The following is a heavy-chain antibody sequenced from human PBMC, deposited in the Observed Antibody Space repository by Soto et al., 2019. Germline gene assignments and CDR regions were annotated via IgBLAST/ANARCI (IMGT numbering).Heavy chain of an antibody. CDR3: AKDLVMSTVGGADGMDV. D-gene: IGHD4-17*01. V-gene: IGHV3-30*18. J-gene: IGHJ6*02. CDR2: ISYDGSNK. CDR1: GFTFSSYG. Sequence: QVQLVESGGGVVQPGRSLRLSCAASGFTFSSYGMHWVRQAPGKGLEWVAVISYDGSNKYYADSVKGRFTISRDNSKNRLPLQMLSRRAEDTAVSSCAKDLVMSTVGGADGMDVWGQGTKVTVSS.